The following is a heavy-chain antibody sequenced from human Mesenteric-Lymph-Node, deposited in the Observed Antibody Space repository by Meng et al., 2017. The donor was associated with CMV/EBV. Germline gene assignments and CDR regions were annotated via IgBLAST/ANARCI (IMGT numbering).Heavy chain of an antibody. Sequence: VSGDSVTNADYQWSWIRQRPGKGLEWLAYITYSGYTSSNPSLAGRATMSMDSSKNLLSLQLRSVTAADTAIYYCARVFLRANYYFDFWGQGTLVTVS. J-gene: IGHJ4*02. CDR1: GDSVTNADYQ. D-gene: IGHD2/OR15-2a*01. CDR2: ITYSGYT. CDR3: ARVFLRANYYFDF. V-gene: IGHV4-31*02.